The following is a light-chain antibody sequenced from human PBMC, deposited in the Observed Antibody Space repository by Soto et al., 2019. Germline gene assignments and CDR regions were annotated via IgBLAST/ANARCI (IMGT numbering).Light chain of an antibody. CDR1: QSIASR. CDR3: QQTDTIPRT. J-gene: IGKJ1*01. Sequence: DIHMTQSPSSLSASVGNIFTITCRASQSIASRLNWYQQKPGRAPKLLIYGASTLESGVPSRFSGSGSGTDFTLTVSSLQAEDFATYYCQQTDTIPRTFGQGTQVDIK. V-gene: IGKV1-39*01. CDR2: GAS.